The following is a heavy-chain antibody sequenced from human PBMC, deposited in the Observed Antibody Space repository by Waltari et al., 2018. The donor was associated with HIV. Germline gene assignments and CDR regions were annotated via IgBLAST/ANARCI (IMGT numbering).Heavy chain of an antibody. V-gene: IGHV3-30-3*01. CDR1: GFTFNTFA. CDR3: ARGGYYYDTSGHLDF. CDR2: ISYDGSNK. D-gene: IGHD3-22*01. J-gene: IGHJ4*02. Sequence: QAQLVESGGGVVQPGGSLRLSWAGSGFTFNTFAMHWVRQAPGKGLEWVTVISYDGSNKYYADSVKGRFTISRDNSKTTLYLQMNSLRAEDTAVYYCARGGYYYDTSGHLDFWGQGTLVIVSS.